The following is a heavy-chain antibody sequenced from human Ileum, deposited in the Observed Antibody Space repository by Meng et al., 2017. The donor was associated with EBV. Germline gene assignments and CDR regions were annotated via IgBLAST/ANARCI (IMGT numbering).Heavy chain of an antibody. CDR2: IYSGGST. J-gene: IGHJ4*02. Sequence: RVESGGGLVQPGGSLRLSLSSSGFSVSSNYMSWVRQTPGKGLEWLSIIYSGGSTYYADSVKGRFTISRDNSKNTLYLQMNNLRVDDTAVYYCARGGWIVPVDWGQGTLVTVSS. D-gene: IGHD2-2*03. CDR1: GFSVSSNY. V-gene: IGHV3-53*01. CDR3: ARGGWIVPVD.